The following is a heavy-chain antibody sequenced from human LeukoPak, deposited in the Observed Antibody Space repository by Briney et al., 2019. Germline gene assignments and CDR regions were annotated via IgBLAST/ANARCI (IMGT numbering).Heavy chain of an antibody. CDR1: GFTFSTYW. CDR2: INRDGSST. Sequence: PGGSLRLSCAASGFTFSTYWMHWVRQAPGKGLVWVSRINRDGSSTSYADSVKGRFTISRDNAKNTLYLQMNSLRAEDTAVYYCARESGWAGLSTDYWGQGTLVTVSS. CDR3: ARESGWAGLSTDY. J-gene: IGHJ4*02. D-gene: IGHD3-16*02. V-gene: IGHV3-74*01.